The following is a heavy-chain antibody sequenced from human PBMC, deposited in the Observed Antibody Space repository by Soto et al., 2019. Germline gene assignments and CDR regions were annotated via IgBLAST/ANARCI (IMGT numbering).Heavy chain of an antibody. D-gene: IGHD3-22*01. J-gene: IGHJ4*02. CDR3: VSYDGCSGYSDY. V-gene: IGHV3-66*01. CDR2: FYTGGST. CDR1: GYTVSSNY. Sequence: EVQFVESGGGLVQPGGSLRRDCAVSGYTVSSNYMSWVRQAPGQGLEWGSIFYTGGSTYYSDSVKGRFTISRDNSKNTLYLQMNSLREEDTAVYDCVSYDGCSGYSDYWGQGTRVTVSS.